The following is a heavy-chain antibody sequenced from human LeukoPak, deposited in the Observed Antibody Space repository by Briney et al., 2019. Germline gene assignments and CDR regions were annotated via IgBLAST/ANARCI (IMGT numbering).Heavy chain of an antibody. CDR3: ARASSGWTDF. D-gene: IGHD6-19*01. CDR2: ISSSGSST. Sequence: GGSLRLSCAASEFTFSSCAMSWVRQAPGKGLEWVSIISSSGSSTYYADSGGGRFTISRDNSENTLFLQMNSLRAEDTAVYYCARASSGWTDFWGQGTLVTVSS. V-gene: IGHV3-23*01. J-gene: IGHJ4*02. CDR1: EFTFSSCA.